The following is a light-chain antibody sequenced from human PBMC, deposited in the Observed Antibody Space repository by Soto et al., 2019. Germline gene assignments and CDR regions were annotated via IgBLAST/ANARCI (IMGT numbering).Light chain of an antibody. CDR1: NSDVGAFEY. J-gene: IGLJ1*01. Sequence: QSALTQPASVSGSPGQSITISCTGTNSDVGAFEYVSWYQQHPGKAPKILIYEVSNRPSGVSNRFSGSKSGNTASLTISGLQAEDEADYYCSSYTSSSILYVFGTGTKVTVL. CDR3: SSYTSSSILYV. V-gene: IGLV2-14*01. CDR2: EVS.